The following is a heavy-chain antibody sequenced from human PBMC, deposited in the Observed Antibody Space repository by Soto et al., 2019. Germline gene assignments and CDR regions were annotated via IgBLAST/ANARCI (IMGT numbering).Heavy chain of an antibody. CDR1: GGSFSGYY. CDR2: INHSGST. CDR3: AHIAAAGPAHN. Sequence: QVQLQQWGAGLLKPSETLSLTCAVYGGSFSGYYWSWIRQPPGKGLEWIGEINHSGSTNYNPSLKSRVTISVDKSKNQFSMKLSSVNAADTAVYYCAHIAAAGPAHNWGQGTLVTVSS. V-gene: IGHV4-34*01. J-gene: IGHJ4*02. D-gene: IGHD6-13*01.